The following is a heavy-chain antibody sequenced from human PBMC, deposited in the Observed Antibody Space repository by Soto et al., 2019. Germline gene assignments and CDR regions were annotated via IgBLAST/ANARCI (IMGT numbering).Heavy chain of an antibody. CDR2: VNPYYGNT. Sequence: QVHLVQSGAEVRKPGASVKVSCKASGYTFTTYAISWVRQAPGQGLEWMGWVNPYYGNTDYAQNFQGRVSMTTDTSTTTAYMELRSLRADDPAVYYCARERAFTRPDYYFYSGMDVWGQGTTVIVSS. CDR1: GYTFTTYA. J-gene: IGHJ6*02. V-gene: IGHV1-18*01. D-gene: IGHD3-3*02. CDR3: ARERAFTRPDYYFYSGMDV.